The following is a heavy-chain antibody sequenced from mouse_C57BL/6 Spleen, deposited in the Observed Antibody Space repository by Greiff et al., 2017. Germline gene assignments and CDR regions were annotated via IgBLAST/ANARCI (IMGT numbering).Heavy chain of an antibody. J-gene: IGHJ2*01. CDR1: GFTFSSYT. CDR2: ISGGGGNT. V-gene: IGHV5-9*01. D-gene: IGHD2-5*01. CDR3: ARPTYYSNYESYFDY. Sequence: EVQGVESGGGLVKPGGSLKLSCAASGFTFSSYTMSWVRQTPEKRLEWVATISGGGGNTYYPDSVTGRFTFSSDNAKNTLYLQLSRLRSEDTALYDCARPTYYSNYESYFDYWGQGTTLTVSS.